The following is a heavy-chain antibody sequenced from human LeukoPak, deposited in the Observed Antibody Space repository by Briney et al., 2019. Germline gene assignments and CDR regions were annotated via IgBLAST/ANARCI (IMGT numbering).Heavy chain of an antibody. CDR3: ARAQYSSGWYDTCFDY. D-gene: IGHD6-19*01. J-gene: IGHJ4*02. CDR1: GFTFSSYS. CDR2: ISSSSSYI. Sequence: GGSPRLSCAASGFTFSSYSMNWVRQAPGKGLEWVSSISSSSSYIYYADSVKGRFTISRDNAKNSLYLQMNSLRAEDTAVYYCARAQYSSGWYDTCFDYWGQGTLVTVSS. V-gene: IGHV3-21*01.